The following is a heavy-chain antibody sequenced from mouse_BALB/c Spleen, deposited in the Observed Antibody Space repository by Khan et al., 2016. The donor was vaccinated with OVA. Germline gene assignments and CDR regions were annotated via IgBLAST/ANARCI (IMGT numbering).Heavy chain of an antibody. CDR1: GFTFSNYW. J-gene: IGHJ1*01. V-gene: IGHV6-6*02. D-gene: IGHD3-3*01. CDR2: IRLKSNIYAT. CDR3: ARGWDWYFDV. Sequence: EVKLEVSGGGLVQPGGSMKLSCVASGFTFSNYWMNWVRQSPEKGFEWVAEIRLKSNIYATHYAESVRGRFIISRDDSRSSVYLQMNNLGAEDTGIYYCARGWDWYFDVWGAGTTVTVSS.